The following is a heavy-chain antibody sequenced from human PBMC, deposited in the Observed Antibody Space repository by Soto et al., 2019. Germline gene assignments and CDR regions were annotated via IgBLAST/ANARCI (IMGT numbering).Heavy chain of an antibody. CDR2: IYYSGST. CDR1: GGSISSSSYY. CDR3: ARGVGQTRDYYYGMDV. J-gene: IGHJ6*02. Sequence: SETLSLTCTVSGGSISSSSYYWGWIRQPPGKGLEWIGSIYYSGSTYYNPSLKSRVTISVDTSKNQFSLKLSSVTAADTAVYYCARGVGQTRDYYYGMDVWGQGTTVTVSS. D-gene: IGHD1-26*01. V-gene: IGHV4-39*01.